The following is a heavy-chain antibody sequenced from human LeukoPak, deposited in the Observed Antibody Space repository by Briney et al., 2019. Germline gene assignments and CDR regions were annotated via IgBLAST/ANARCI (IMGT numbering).Heavy chain of an antibody. D-gene: IGHD4-11*01. CDR2: INAGNGNT. CDR3: AADGTTVHYYYYGMDV. J-gene: IGHJ6*02. CDR1: GYTFTSHA. V-gene: IGHV1-3*01. Sequence: ASVKVSCKASGYTFTSHAMHWVRQAPGQRLEWMGWINAGNGNTKYSQKFQERVTITRDMSTSTAYMELSSLRSEDTAVYYCAADGTTVHYYYYGMDVWGQGTTVTVSS.